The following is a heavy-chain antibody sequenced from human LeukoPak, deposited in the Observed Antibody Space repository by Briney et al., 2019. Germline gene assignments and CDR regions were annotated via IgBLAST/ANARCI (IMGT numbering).Heavy chain of an antibody. Sequence: PSETLPLTCTVSGGPISSGGYYWSWIRQPPGKGLEWIGYIYYSGSTYYNPSLKSRVTISVDTSKNQFSLKLSSVTAADTAVYYCARVGVQSLAFDIWGQGTMVTVSS. CDR1: GGPISSGGYY. D-gene: IGHD2-8*01. CDR3: ARVGVQSLAFDI. J-gene: IGHJ3*02. V-gene: IGHV4-31*03. CDR2: IYYSGST.